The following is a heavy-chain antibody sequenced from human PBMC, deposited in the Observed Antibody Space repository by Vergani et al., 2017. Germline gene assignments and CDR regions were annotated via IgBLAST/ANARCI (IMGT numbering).Heavy chain of an antibody. Sequence: EVQLVESGGGLVPPGRSLRLSCAASGFTFSACPMTWVRQAPGKGLEWVAFIRNKAYGGTTEYAASVKGRFTISRDDSKRLAYLQLSGLKTEDTAVYFCSRGRGYSFGYSDYWGQGTLVTVSS. V-gene: IGHV3-49*04. CDR3: SRGRGYSFGYSDY. D-gene: IGHD5-18*01. J-gene: IGHJ4*02. CDR2: IRNKAYGGTT. CDR1: GFTFSACP.